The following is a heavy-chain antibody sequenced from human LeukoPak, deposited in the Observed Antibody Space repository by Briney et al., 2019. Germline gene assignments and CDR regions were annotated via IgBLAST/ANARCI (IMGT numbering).Heavy chain of an antibody. V-gene: IGHV3-30*02. Sequence: GGSLRLSCAASGFTFSDYGMHWVGHAPGKGLEWVVFIRNDGSYEYYPDSVKGRFTISRDNSRNALFLQMNSLRAEDTAVYYCAKGGSPSHNWFNSWGQGTLVTVSS. CDR3: AKGGSPSHNWFNS. CDR1: GFTFSDYG. D-gene: IGHD2-15*01. CDR2: IRNDGSYE. J-gene: IGHJ5*01.